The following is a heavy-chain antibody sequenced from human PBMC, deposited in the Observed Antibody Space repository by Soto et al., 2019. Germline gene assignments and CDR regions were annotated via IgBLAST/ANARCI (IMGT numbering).Heavy chain of an antibody. D-gene: IGHD3-10*01. CDR1: GFTVSSNY. J-gene: IGHJ6*02. V-gene: IGHV3-66*01. Sequence: PGGSLRLSCAASGFTVSSNYVSWVRQAPGKGLEWVSVIYSGGSTYYADSVKGRFTISRDNSKNTLYLQMNSLRAEDTAVYYCARDFTYGSGSYLYYYGMDVWGQGTTVTVSS. CDR3: ARDFTYGSGSYLYYYGMDV. CDR2: IYSGGST.